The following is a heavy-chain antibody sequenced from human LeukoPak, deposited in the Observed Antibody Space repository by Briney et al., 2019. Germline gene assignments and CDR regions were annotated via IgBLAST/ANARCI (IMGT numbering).Heavy chain of an antibody. CDR3: ARGAGTTSTEIRFDP. CDR2: IYYSGST. V-gene: IGHV4-31*03. CDR1: GGSISSCGYY. Sequence: SQTLSLTCTVSGGSISSCGYYWSWIRPHPGKGLEWIGYIYYSGSTYYNPSLKSRVTISVDTSKNQFSLKLSSVTAADTAVYYCARGAGTTSTEIRFDPWGQGTLVTVSS. J-gene: IGHJ5*02. D-gene: IGHD2-2*01.